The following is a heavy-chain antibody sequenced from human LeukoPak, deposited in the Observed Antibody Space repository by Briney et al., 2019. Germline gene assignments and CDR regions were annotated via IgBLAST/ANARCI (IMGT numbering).Heavy chain of an antibody. J-gene: IGHJ5*02. CDR1: GGSISSYY. CDR3: ARDVRTYYDFWSGYPNWFDP. D-gene: IGHD3-3*01. CDR2: IYYSGST. V-gene: IGHV4-59*01. Sequence: PSETLSLTCTVSGGSISSYYWSWIRQPPGKGLEWIGYIYYSGSTNYNPSLKSRVTISVDTSKNQFSLKLSSVTAADTAVYYCARDVRTYYDFWSGYPNWFDPWGQGTLVTVSS.